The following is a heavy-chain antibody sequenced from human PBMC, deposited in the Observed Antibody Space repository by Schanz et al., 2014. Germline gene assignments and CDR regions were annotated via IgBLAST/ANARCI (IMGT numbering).Heavy chain of an antibody. J-gene: IGHJ4*02. CDR3: AKDHAGSDILTALGN. V-gene: IGHV3-21*01. CDR1: GFTFSDAW. D-gene: IGHD3-9*01. CDR2: ISPSSSYI. Sequence: EVQLVESGGGLVKPGGSLRLSCAASGFTFSDAWMTWVRQAPGRGLEWVSSISPSSSYIYYADSVKGRFTISRDNAKNSLYLQMNSLRAEDTAVYYCAKDHAGSDILTALGNWGQGTLVTVSS.